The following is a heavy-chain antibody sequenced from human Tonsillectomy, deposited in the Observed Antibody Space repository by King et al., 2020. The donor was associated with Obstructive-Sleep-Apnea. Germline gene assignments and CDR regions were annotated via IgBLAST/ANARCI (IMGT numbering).Heavy chain of an antibody. J-gene: IGHJ6*02. V-gene: IGHV4-39*07. CDR3: ASFYVSSGYSGLYYYGMDV. Sequence: LQLQESGPGLVKPSETLSLTCTVSGGSISSSSYYWGWIRQTPGKGLEWIGSIYNSGSTYYNPSLKSRVTISVDTSKNQFSLKLSSVTAADTAVYYCASFYVSSGYSGLYYYGMDVWGQGTTVTVS. D-gene: IGHD3-22*01. CDR2: IYNSGST. CDR1: GGSISSSSYY.